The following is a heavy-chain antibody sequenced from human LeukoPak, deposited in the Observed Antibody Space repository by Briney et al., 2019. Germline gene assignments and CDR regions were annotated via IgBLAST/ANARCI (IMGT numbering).Heavy chain of an antibody. CDR3: ARVHGYFDY. CDR2: IDRNGDST. V-gene: IGHV3-20*04. J-gene: IGHJ4*02. Sequence: PGGSLRLSCAASGFNFDDYGMSWVRQGPGKGLEWVSGIDRNGDSTGYADSVKGRFAISRDNAKNSLYLQMNSLRAEDTALYYCARVHGYFDYWGQGTLVTVSS. CDR1: GFNFDDYG.